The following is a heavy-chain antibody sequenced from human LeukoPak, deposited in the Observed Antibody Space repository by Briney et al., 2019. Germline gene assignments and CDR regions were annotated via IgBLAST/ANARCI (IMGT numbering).Heavy chain of an antibody. CDR2: ISSSGSTI. Sequence: PGGSLRLSCAASGFTFSDYYMSWIRQAPGKGLEWVSYISSSGSTIYYADSVKGRFTISRDNAKNSLYLQMNSLRAEDTAVYYCARTFNENWNYGYYYGMDVWGQGTTVTVSS. CDR1: GFTFSDYY. CDR3: ARTFNENWNYGYYYGMDV. D-gene: IGHD1-7*01. J-gene: IGHJ6*02. V-gene: IGHV3-11*01.